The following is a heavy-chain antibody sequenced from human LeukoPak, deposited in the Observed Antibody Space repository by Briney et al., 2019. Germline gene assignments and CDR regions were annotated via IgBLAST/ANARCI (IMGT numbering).Heavy chain of an antibody. CDR1: DGDIYTSPYY. CDR2: VYYSGST. V-gene: IGHV4-39*01. J-gene: IGHJ4*02. Sequence: PSETLSLTCTFPDGDIYTSPYYWGWIRQPPGKGLEWIGSVYYSGSTYYNPSLKSRVTISIDTSKKQFSLKVNSVTAADTAVYYCARFFKGGDNGDYSDYWGQGTLVTVSS. D-gene: IGHD4-17*01. CDR3: ARFFKGGDNGDYSDY.